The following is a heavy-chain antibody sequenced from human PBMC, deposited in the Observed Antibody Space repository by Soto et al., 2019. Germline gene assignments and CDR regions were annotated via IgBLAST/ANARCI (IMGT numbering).Heavy chain of an antibody. Sequence: SETLSLTCTVSGGSISNFYWTWIRQPPGKGLEWIGYVYYSGNTNYNPSLKSRVTISVDTSKNQFSLKLGSVTAADTAVYYCARTLPNRQLFDSWSQGTLVTVPS. V-gene: IGHV4-59*01. CDR3: ARTLPNRQLFDS. CDR2: VYYSGNT. CDR1: GGSISNFY. D-gene: IGHD1-1*01. J-gene: IGHJ4*02.